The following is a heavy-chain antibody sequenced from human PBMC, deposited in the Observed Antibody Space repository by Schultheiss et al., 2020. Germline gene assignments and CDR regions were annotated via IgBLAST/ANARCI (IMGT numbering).Heavy chain of an antibody. J-gene: IGHJ6*02. D-gene: IGHD2-2*01. V-gene: IGHV4-34*01. Sequence: TLSLTCAVYGGSFSGYYWSWIRQPPGKGLEWIGEINHSGSTNYNPSLKSRVTISVDRSKNQFSLKLSSVTAADTAVYYCARGRGCSSTSCYDGMDVWGQGTTVTVSS. CDR1: GGSFSGYY. CDR3: ARGRGCSSTSCYDGMDV. CDR2: INHSGST.